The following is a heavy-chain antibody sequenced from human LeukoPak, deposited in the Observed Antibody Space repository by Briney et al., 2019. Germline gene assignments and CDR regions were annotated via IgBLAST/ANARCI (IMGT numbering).Heavy chain of an antibody. CDR2: ISNDGSNK. CDR1: GFTFSRYS. V-gene: IGHV3-30*04. D-gene: IGHD3-22*01. CDR3: ASGGVIINFDF. Sequence: PGGSLRLSCAVSGFTFSRYSMDWGRQAPGKGLEWVAVISNDGSNKDYADSVKGRFTISRDNSKNTLYLQMNSLRAEDTAVYYCASGGVIINFDFWGQGTLVTVSS. J-gene: IGHJ4*02.